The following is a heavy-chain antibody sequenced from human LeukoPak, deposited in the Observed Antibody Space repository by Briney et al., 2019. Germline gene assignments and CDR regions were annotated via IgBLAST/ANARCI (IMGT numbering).Heavy chain of an antibody. V-gene: IGHV4-59*12. D-gene: IGHD5-18*01. Sequence: SETLSLTCSVFDGSIRSYHWSWIRQPPGKGLEWIGSIYYSGSTYYNPSLKSRVTISVDTSKNQFSLKLSSVTAADTAVYYCAKDRPNTAMVTFDYWGQGTLVTVSS. CDR3: AKDRPNTAMVTFDY. CDR1: DGSIRSYH. CDR2: IYYSGST. J-gene: IGHJ4*02.